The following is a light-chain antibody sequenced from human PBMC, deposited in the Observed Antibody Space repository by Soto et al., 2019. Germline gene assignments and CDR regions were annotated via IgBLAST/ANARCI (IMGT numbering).Light chain of an antibody. V-gene: IGKV3-11*01. Sequence: EIVLTQSPATLSLSPAYTATLSCMASQSVSSYLAWYRQKPGQAPRLLIYDASNRATGIPARFSGSGSGTDFTLTISSREPEDLAVYYCQQRSNWPPKVTFGGGTKVDIK. J-gene: IGKJ4*01. CDR3: QQRSNWPPKVT. CDR1: QSVSSY. CDR2: DAS.